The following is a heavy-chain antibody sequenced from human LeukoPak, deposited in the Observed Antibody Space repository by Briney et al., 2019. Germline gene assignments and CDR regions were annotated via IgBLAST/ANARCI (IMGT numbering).Heavy chain of an antibody. J-gene: IGHJ6*02. V-gene: IGHV1-69*05. CDR2: IIPIFGTA. D-gene: IGHD1-1*01. CDR3: ARGATLYYYYYGMDV. CDR1: GGTFSSYA. Sequence: SVKVSCKASGGTFSSYAISWVRQAPGQGLEWMGGIIPIFGTANYAQKLQGRVTMTTDTSTSTAYMELRSLRSDDTAVYYCARGATLYYYYYGMDVWGQGTTVTVSS.